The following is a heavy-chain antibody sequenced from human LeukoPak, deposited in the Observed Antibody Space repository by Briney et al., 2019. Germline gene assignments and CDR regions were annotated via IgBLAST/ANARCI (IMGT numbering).Heavy chain of an antibody. D-gene: IGHD2-2*01. V-gene: IGHV1-46*01. CDR2: ISPNDGNT. CDR1: GYTFVSYL. J-gene: IGHJ6*03. Sequence: PGASVKVSCKASGYTFVSYLIHWVREAPGQGLEWMGIISPNDGNTQYAPKFRGRVTMTTDTSTSTAYMELRSLRSDDTAVYYCARAGDIVVGYYYYYMDVWGKGTTVTISS. CDR3: ARAGDIVVGYYYYYMDV.